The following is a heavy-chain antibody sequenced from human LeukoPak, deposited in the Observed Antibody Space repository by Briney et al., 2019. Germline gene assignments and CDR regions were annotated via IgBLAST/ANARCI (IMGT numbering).Heavy chain of an antibody. V-gene: IGHV4-39*07. J-gene: IGHJ3*02. CDR3: ARDRDTMVRGSKAPAFDI. D-gene: IGHD3-10*01. CDR2: IYYSGST. CDR1: GGSISSSSYY. Sequence: TSETLSLTCTVSGGSISSSSYYWGWIRQPPGKGLEWIGSIYYSGSTYYNPSLKSRVTISVDTSKNQFSLKLSSVTAADTAVYYCARDRDTMVRGSKAPAFDIWGQGTMVTVSS.